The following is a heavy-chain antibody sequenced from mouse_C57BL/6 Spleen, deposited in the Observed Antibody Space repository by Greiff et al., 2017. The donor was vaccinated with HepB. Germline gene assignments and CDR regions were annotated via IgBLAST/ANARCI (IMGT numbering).Heavy chain of an antibody. CDR2: ISSGSSTI. CDR1: GFTFSDYG. V-gene: IGHV5-17*01. D-gene: IGHD1-2*01. J-gene: IGHJ2*01. Sequence: EVKLMESGGGLVKPGGSLKLSCAASGFTFSDYGMHWVRQAPEKGLEWVAYISSGSSTIYYADTVKGRYTISRDNAKNTLFLQMPSLRSEDTAMYYCARTGYGLYYFDYWGQGTTLTVSS. CDR3: ARTGYGLYYFDY.